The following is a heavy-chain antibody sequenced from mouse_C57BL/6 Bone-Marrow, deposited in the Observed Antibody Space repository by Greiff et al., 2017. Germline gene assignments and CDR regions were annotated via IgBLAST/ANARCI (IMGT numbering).Heavy chain of an antibody. J-gene: IGHJ2*01. V-gene: IGHV1-59*01. Sequence: QVQLQQPGAELVRPGTSVKLSCKASGYTFTSYWMHWVKQRPGQGLEWIGVIDPSDSYTNYNQKFKGKATLTVDTSSSTAYMQLSSLTSDDSAVYYCARNYGSPFDYGGQGTTLTVSS. CDR1: GYTFTSYW. CDR3: ARNYGSPFDY. CDR2: IDPSDSYT. D-gene: IGHD1-1*01.